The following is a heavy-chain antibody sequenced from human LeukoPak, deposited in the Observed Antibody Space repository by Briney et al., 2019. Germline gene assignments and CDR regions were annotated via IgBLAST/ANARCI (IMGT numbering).Heavy chain of an antibody. CDR1: GGSISSYY. CDR2: IYYSGST. D-gene: IGHD3-22*01. J-gene: IGHJ4*02. Sequence: SETLSLTCTVSGGSISSYYWSWIRQPPGKGLEWIGYIYYSGSTNYNPSLKSRVTISVDTSKNQFSLKLSSVTAADTAVYYCAKDGDYYDSGGYSSFFDYWGQGTLVTVSS. CDR3: AKDGDYYDSGGYSSFFDY. V-gene: IGHV4-59*01.